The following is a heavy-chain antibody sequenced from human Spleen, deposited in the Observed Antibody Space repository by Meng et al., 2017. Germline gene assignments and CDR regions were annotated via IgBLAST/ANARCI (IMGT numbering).Heavy chain of an antibody. CDR2: INHRGNT. V-gene: IGHV4-34*01. CDR3: ARARQTAMVVDY. Sequence: QGQLKQWGAGLLKPSETLSLTCVVSGGSFSDYYWSWTRQPPGKGLEWIGEINHRGNTNYNSFLESRVTISVDTSQNSLSLKLSSVTAADTAVYYCARARQTAMVVDYWGQGTLVTVSS. CDR1: GGSFSDYY. J-gene: IGHJ4*02. D-gene: IGHD5-18*01.